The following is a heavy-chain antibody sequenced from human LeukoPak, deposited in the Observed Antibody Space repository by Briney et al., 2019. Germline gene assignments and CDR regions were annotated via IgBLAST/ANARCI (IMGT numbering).Heavy chain of an antibody. Sequence: GGSLRHSCAASGFTFSTYEMNWVRQAPGKGLEWVSYISSSGSTIYYADSVKGRFTISRDNAKNSLYLQMNSLRAEDTAVYYCARGPLHVVVPAATWFDPWGQGILVTVSS. CDR2: ISSSGSTI. D-gene: IGHD2-2*01. CDR3: ARGPLHVVVPAATWFDP. J-gene: IGHJ5*02. CDR1: GFTFSTYE. V-gene: IGHV3-48*03.